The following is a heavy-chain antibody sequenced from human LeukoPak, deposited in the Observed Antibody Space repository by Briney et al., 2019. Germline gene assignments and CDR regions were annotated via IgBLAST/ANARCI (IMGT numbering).Heavy chain of an antibody. V-gene: IGHV3-30*03. D-gene: IGHD6-19*01. CDR2: ISYDGSNK. J-gene: IGHJ4*02. CDR3: TRDNSGWFGHYFES. Sequence: PGGSLRLSCAASGFTFSSYGMHWVRQAPGKGLEWVAVISYDGSNKYYADSVKGRFTISRDNAKKSLYLQINSLRAEDMATYYCTRDNSGWFGHYFESWGQGTLVTVSS. CDR1: GFTFSSYG.